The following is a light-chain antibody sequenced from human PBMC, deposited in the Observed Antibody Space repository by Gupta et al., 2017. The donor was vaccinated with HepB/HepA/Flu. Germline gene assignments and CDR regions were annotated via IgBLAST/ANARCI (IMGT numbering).Light chain of an antibody. CDR1: QGISW. J-gene: IGKJ5*01. CDR2: AAS. CDR3: QQANSFPLT. Sequence: DLQMHQSPSSVSASVGDTVTITCRASQGISWLAWYQQKPEKAPNLLIYAASTLQSGVPSRFSGSGSGTSFTLTISSLQPEDFATYYCQQANSFPLTFGQGTRLEIK. V-gene: IGKV1D-12*01.